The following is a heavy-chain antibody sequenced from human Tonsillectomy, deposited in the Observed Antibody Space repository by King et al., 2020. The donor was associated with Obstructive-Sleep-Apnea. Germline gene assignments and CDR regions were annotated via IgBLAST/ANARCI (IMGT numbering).Heavy chain of an antibody. D-gene: IGHD3-22*01. CDR3: ARRPSYYFDYAFDI. Sequence: VQLVESGAEVKKPGESLRSSCKGSGYSFTSYWISWVRQVPGKGLEWMGRIDPSDSYTNYRPSFQGHVTISADKSISTAYLQWSILKASYTAMYYCARRPSYYFDYAFDIWGQGTMVTVSS. CDR2: IDPSDSYT. V-gene: IGHV5-10-1*01. CDR1: GYSFTSYW. J-gene: IGHJ3*02.